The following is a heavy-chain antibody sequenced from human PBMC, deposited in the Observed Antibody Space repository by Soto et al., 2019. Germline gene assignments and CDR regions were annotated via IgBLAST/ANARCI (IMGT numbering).Heavy chain of an antibody. CDR2: IGTAGDT. D-gene: IGHD3-3*01. CDR1: GFTFSSYS. CDR3: ARAPSYYDFWSGYYGPRYGMDV. J-gene: IGHJ6*02. V-gene: IGHV3-13*01. Sequence: GGSLRLSCAASGFTFSSYSMNWVRQAPGKGLEWVSAIGTAGDTYYPGSVKGRFTISRENAKNSLYLQMNSLRAGDTAVYYCARAPSYYDFWSGYYGPRYGMDVWGQGTTVTVSS.